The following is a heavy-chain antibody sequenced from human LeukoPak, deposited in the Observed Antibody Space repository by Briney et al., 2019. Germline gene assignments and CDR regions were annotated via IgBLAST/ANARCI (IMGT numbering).Heavy chain of an antibody. J-gene: IGHJ4*02. V-gene: IGHV3-15*01. CDR2: IKSKTDGGTT. Sequence: GGSLRLSCAASGFTFSNAWMSWVRQAPGKGLEWVGRIKSKTDGGTTDYAAPVKGRFTISRDDSKNTLYLQMNSLKTEDTAVHYCTTAAPYYDSSGYYREADYWGQGTLVTVSS. D-gene: IGHD3-22*01. CDR1: GFTFSNAW. CDR3: TTAAPYYDSSGYYREADY.